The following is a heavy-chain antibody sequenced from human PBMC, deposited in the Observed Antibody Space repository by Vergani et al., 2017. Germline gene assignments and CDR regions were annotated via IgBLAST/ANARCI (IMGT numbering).Heavy chain of an antibody. CDR1: GFTFSDYY. Sequence: VQLVESGGGLVQPGGSLRLPCAASGFTFSDYYMSWIRQAPGKGVEGVSYISSSSSYTNYADSVKGRVTFSRDNAKNSLYLQMNSLRAEDTAVYYCARDQGPNRAEYFQHWGQGTLVTVSS. J-gene: IGHJ1*01. CDR3: ARDQGPNRAEYFQH. CDR2: ISSSSSYT. V-gene: IGHV3-11*05. D-gene: IGHD1-14*01.